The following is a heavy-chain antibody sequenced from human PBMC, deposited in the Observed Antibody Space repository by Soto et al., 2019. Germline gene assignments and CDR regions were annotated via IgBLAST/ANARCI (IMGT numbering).Heavy chain of an antibody. V-gene: IGHV5-10-1*01. CDR2: IDPSDSYT. Sequence: GESLKISCKGSGYSFTSYWISWVRQMPGKGLEWMGRIDPSDSYTNYSPSFQGHVTISADKSISTAYLQWSSLKASDTAMYYCARRSGYYYDSSGYDYWGQGTLVTVSS. D-gene: IGHD3-22*01. CDR3: ARRSGYYYDSSGYDY. CDR1: GYSFTSYW. J-gene: IGHJ4*02.